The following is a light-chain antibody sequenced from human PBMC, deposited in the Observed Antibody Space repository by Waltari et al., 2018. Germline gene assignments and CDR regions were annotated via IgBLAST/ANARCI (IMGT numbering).Light chain of an antibody. CDR1: SSDIGVYNY. J-gene: IGLJ3*02. CDR2: DVS. V-gene: IGLV2-14*01. Sequence: QSDLTQPASVFGSPGQSITIPCTGTSSDIGVYNYVSWYQQHPGKAPKLVIYDVSERPSGVSNRFSGSKSGNTASLTISGLQAEDEADYYCSSYTTSTWRVFGGGTRLTVL. CDR3: SSYTTSTWRV.